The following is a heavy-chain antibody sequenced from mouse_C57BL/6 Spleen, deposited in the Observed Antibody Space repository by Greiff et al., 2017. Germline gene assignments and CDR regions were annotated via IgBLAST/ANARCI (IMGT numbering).Heavy chain of an antibody. CDR1: GYAFSSYW. J-gene: IGHJ2*01. V-gene: IGHV1-80*01. CDR3: AKGGGSTVVAFDY. CDR2: IYPGDGDT. Sequence: VKLQESGAELVKPGASVKISCKASGYAFSSYWMNWVKQRPGKGLEWIGQIYPGDGDTNYNGKFKGKATLTADKSSSTAYMQLSSLTSEDSAVYFCAKGGGSTVVAFDYWGQGTTLTVSS. D-gene: IGHD1-1*01.